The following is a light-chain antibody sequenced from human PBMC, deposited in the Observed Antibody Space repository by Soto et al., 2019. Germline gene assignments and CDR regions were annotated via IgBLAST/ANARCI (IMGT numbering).Light chain of an antibody. J-gene: IGKJ1*01. CDR2: DAS. CDR3: QQRSNWPPAT. Sequence: EIVLTQPPGTLSLSPGERATLSCRASQSVRSDFLTWYQQKPGQAPRLLIYDASNRATGIPARFSGSGSGTDFTLTISSLEPEDFAVYYCQQRSNWPPATFGQGTKVDIK. CDR1: QSVRSD. V-gene: IGKV3-11*01.